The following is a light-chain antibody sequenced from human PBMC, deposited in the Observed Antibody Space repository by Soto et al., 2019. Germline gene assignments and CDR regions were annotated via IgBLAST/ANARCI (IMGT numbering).Light chain of an antibody. CDR1: QDINDY. V-gene: IGKV1-33*01. CDR2: GAS. CDR3: QQYDSLPYT. Sequence: EIQMTQSPSSLSASLGDRVTITCQASQDINDYSNWYQQKPGKAPRLLIYGASFLEVGVPSRFSGSGSGTHLTLTISSLQPEDVATDYCQQYDSLPYTFGQRTRLEIK. J-gene: IGKJ2*01.